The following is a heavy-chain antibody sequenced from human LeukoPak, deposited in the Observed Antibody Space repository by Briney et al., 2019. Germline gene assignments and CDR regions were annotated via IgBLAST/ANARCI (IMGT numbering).Heavy chain of an antibody. J-gene: IGHJ6*02. Sequence: ASVKVSCKASGYTFTSYGISWVRQAPGQGLEWMGWISAYNGNTNYAQKLQGRVTMTKDTSTSTAYMELRSLRSDDTAVYYCARGWNYDILTGYYNYYGMDVWGQGTTVTVSS. CDR3: ARGWNYDILTGYYNYYGMDV. CDR2: ISAYNGNT. D-gene: IGHD3-9*01. CDR1: GYTFTSYG. V-gene: IGHV1-18*01.